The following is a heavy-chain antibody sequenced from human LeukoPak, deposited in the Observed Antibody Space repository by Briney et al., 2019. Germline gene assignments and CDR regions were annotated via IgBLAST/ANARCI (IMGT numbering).Heavy chain of an antibody. D-gene: IGHD3-9*01. Sequence: PGGSLTLSCAASGFTFSGSAMHWVRQASGKGLEWVGRIRSKANNYATAYAAPVKGRFTISRDDSKNTAYLQMNSLKTEDTAVYYCTSLIDPWGQGTLVTVSS. J-gene: IGHJ5*02. CDR3: TSLIDP. CDR2: IRSKANNYAT. V-gene: IGHV3-73*01. CDR1: GFTFSGSA.